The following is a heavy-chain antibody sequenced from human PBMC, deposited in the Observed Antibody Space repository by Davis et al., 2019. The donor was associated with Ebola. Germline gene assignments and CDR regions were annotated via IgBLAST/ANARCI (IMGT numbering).Heavy chain of an antibody. CDR2: ISSSSSYI. CDR3: ARARLGRDYGMDV. D-gene: IGHD7-27*01. J-gene: IGHJ6*02. V-gene: IGHV3-21*01. Sequence: GESLKISCAASGFTFSSYSMNWVRQAPGKGLEWVSSISSSSSYIYYADSVKGRFTISRDDAKNSLYLQMNSLRAEDTAVYYCARARLGRDYGMDVWGQGTTVTVSS. CDR1: GFTFSSYS.